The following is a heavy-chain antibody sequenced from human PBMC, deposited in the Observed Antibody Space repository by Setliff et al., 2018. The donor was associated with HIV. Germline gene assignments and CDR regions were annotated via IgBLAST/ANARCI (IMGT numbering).Heavy chain of an antibody. J-gene: IGHJ4*02. CDR3: ARRGAYGYDYFDY. CDR1: GGSISGSNYV. V-gene: IGHV4-39*01. D-gene: IGHD5-12*01. Sequence: SETLSLTCTVYGGSISGSNYVWGWIRQTPRKGLEWIGTIHYSGSTYHNPSLESRLTISVDTSKNQFFLRLSSVSAADTAVYYCARRGAYGYDYFDYWGPGILVTVSS. CDR2: IHYSGST.